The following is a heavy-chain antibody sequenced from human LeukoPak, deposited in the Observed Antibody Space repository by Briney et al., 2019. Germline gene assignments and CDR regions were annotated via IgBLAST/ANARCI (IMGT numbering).Heavy chain of an antibody. V-gene: IGHV1-2*02. CDR1: GYTFTGYY. CDR3: ARTYYYDSSGYNY. CDR2: INPNSGGT. D-gene: IGHD3-22*01. J-gene: IGHJ4*02. Sequence: ASVKVSCKASGYTFTGYYMHWARQAPGQGLEWMGWINPNSGGTNYAQKFQGRVTMTRDTSISTAYMELSRLRSDDTAVYYCARTYYYDSSGYNYWGQGTLVTVSS.